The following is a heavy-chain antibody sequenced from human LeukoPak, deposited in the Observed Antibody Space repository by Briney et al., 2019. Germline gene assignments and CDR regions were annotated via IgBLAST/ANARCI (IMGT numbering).Heavy chain of an antibody. D-gene: IGHD3-22*01. CDR3: ARSKADSSGYYRYFDY. CDR2: ISAYNGNT. Sequence: ASVKVSCKASGYTFTSYGISWVRQAPGQGLEWRGWISAYNGNTNYAQKLQGRVTMTTDTSTSTAYMELRSLRSDDTAVYYCARSKADSSGYYRYFDYWGQGTLVTVSS. J-gene: IGHJ4*02. CDR1: GYTFTSYG. V-gene: IGHV1-18*01.